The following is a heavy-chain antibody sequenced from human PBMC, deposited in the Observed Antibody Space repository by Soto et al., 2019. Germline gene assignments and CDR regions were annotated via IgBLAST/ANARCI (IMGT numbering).Heavy chain of an antibody. V-gene: IGHV1-18*01. CDR3: ARGLGGSYYAPVDY. J-gene: IGHJ4*02. D-gene: IGHD1-26*01. Sequence: QVQLVQSGAEVKKPGASVKVSCKASGYTFTSYGISWVRQAPGQGLEWMGWIIAANVNTKYAQKLQGRVTMTIDTSTSTAYMELRRRRSDDTAVYYCARGLGGSYYAPVDYWGQGTLVTVSS. CDR2: IIAANVNT. CDR1: GYTFTSYG.